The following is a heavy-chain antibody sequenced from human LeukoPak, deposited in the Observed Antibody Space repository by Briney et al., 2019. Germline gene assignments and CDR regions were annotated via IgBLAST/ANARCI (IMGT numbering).Heavy chain of an antibody. D-gene: IGHD1-26*01. CDR1: GFTFSSYA. CDR3: VKAYTTSGTYSEP. CDR2: ISGSGGST. Sequence: GGSLRLSCAASGFTFSSYAMSWVRQAPGKGLEWVSAISGSGGSTYYADSAKGRFTISRDNSKNTVYLQLNSLRAKDTALYYCVKAYTTSGTYSEPWGQGTLVTVSS. V-gene: IGHV3-23*01. J-gene: IGHJ4*02.